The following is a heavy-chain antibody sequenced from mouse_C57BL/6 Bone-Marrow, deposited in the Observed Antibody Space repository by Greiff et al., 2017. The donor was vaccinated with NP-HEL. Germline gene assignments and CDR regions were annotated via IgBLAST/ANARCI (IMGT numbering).Heavy chain of an antibody. CDR1: GFTFSSYG. J-gene: IGHJ2*01. CDR3: ARQELLHDY. Sequence: EVKLVESGGDLVKPGGSLKLSCAASGFTFSSYGMSWVRQTPDKRLEWVATISSGGSYTYYPDSVKGRFTISRDNAKNTLYLQMSSLKSEDTAMYYCARQELLHDYWDQGTTLTVSS. V-gene: IGHV5-6*01. CDR2: ISSGGSYT. D-gene: IGHD1-1*01.